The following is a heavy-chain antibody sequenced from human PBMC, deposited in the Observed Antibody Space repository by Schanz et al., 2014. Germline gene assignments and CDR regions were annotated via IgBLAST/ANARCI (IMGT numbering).Heavy chain of an antibody. Sequence: QVQLVESGGGLVKPGGSLRLSCAASGFTFSDYYMSWIRQAPGKGLEWVSYISGSATTIYYADSVKGRFTISRDNAENSLYLQMSSLRAEDTAVYYCASSSYRLLSYYYAMDVWGQGTTVTVSS. V-gene: IGHV3-11*01. CDR3: ASSSYRLLSYYYAMDV. D-gene: IGHD1-26*01. J-gene: IGHJ6*02. CDR2: ISGSATTI. CDR1: GFTFSDYY.